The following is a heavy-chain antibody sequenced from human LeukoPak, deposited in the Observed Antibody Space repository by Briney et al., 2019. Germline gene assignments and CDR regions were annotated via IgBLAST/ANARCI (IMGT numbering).Heavy chain of an antibody. J-gene: IGHJ5*02. CDR1: GFSFSTQR. CDR2: INIDERIT. D-gene: IGHD5-12*01. V-gene: IGHV3-74*01. CDR3: ARDAGNSGYGCDL. Sequence: GGSLRLSCAASGFSFSTQRMHWVRQAPGKGLVWVSYINIDERITGYADSVKGRFTISRDNARNSLYLQMNNLRGEDTAIYYCARDAGNSGYGCDLWGQGTLVTVSS.